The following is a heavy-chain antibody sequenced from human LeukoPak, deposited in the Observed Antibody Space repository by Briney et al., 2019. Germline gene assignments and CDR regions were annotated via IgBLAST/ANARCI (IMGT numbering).Heavy chain of an antibody. CDR3: ASTTLYYGSGTYYYYYYMDV. J-gene: IGHJ6*03. Sequence: PSEPLSLTCTVSGGSISSYYWSWIRQPPGKGLEWIGYIYYSGGTNYNPSLKSRVTISVDTSKNQFSLKLSSVTAADTAVYYCASTTLYYGSGTYYYYYYMDVWGKGTAVTVSS. D-gene: IGHD3-10*01. V-gene: IGHV4-59*08. CDR2: IYYSGGT. CDR1: GGSISSYY.